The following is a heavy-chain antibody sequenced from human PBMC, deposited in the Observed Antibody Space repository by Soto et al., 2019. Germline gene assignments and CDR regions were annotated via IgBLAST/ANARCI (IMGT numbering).Heavy chain of an antibody. CDR2: IYYSGST. Sequence: SETLSLTCTVSGGSISSYYWSWIRQPPGKGLEWIGYIYYSGSTNYNPSLKSRVTISVDTSKNQFSLKLSSVTAADTAVYYCARTDSSSWYYFDYWRQGTLVTVSS. D-gene: IGHD6-13*01. J-gene: IGHJ4*02. V-gene: IGHV4-59*01. CDR1: GGSISSYY. CDR3: ARTDSSSWYYFDY.